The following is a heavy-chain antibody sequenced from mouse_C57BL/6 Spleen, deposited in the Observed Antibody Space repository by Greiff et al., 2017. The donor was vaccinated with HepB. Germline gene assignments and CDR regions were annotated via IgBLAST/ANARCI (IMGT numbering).Heavy chain of an antibody. V-gene: IGHV3-6*01. CDR1: GYSITSGYY. CDR2: ISYDGSN. CDR3: ARLTTVVDWYFDV. J-gene: IGHJ1*03. D-gene: IGHD1-1*01. Sequence: EVQLQESGPGLVKPSQSLSLTCSVTGYSITSGYYWNWIRQFPGNKLEWMGYISYDGSNNYNPSLKNRISITRDTSKNQFFLKLNSVTTEDTATYYCARLTTVVDWYFDVWGTGTTVTVSS.